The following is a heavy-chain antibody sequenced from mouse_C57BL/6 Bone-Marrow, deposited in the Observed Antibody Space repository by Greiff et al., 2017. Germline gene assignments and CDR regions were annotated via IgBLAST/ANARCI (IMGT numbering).Heavy chain of an antibody. V-gene: IGHV1-81*01. CDR2: IYPRSGNT. D-gene: IGHD2-3*01. CDR3: ARWLLYWYFDV. J-gene: IGHJ1*03. CDR1: GYTFTSYG. Sequence: QVQLQQSGAELARPGASVKLSCKASGYTFTSYGISWVKQRTGQGLEWIGEIYPRSGNTYYNEKFKGKATLTADKSSSTAYMEIRSLTSEDSAVYFCARWLLYWYFDVWGTGTTVTVSS.